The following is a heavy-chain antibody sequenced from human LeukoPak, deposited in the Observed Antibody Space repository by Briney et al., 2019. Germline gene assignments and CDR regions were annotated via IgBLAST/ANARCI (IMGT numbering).Heavy chain of an antibody. V-gene: IGHV3-15*01. CDR1: GFTFSDHY. D-gene: IGHD2-21*02. J-gene: IGHJ4*02. Sequence: GGSLRLSCAASGFTFSDHYMDWVRQAPGKGLEWVGRIKSKTDGGTTDYAAPVKGRFTISRDDSKNTPYLQLNSLKTEDTAVYYCTTDVWYCGGDCSFDYWGQGTLVTVSS. CDR3: TTDVWYCGGDCSFDY. CDR2: IKSKTDGGTT.